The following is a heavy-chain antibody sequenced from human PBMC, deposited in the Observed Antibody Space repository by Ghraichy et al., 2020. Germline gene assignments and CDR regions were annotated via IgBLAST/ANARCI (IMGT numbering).Heavy chain of an antibody. J-gene: IGHJ4*02. CDR2: IKEDGSMR. CDR3: ASEEVNMPWR. CDR1: GFTFSASW. Sequence: GESLNISSAASGFTFSASWMHWVRQAPGKGLQWLANIKEDGSMRQYVHFVKGRFTISRDNAKKSLFLEMDSLRVEDTAVYFCASEEVNMPWRWGQGTLVTVSS. D-gene: IGHD2-2*01. V-gene: IGHV3-7*01.